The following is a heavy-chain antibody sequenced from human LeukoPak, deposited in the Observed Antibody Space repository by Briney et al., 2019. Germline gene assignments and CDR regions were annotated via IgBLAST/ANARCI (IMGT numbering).Heavy chain of an antibody. CDR1: GFTFSSSA. V-gene: IGHV1-58*01. D-gene: IGHD2/OR15-2a*01. CDR2: IVVGSGNT. J-gene: IGHJ4*02. Sequence: TSVTVSFKASGFTFSSSAVQWVRQARGQRLDWIGWIVVGSGNTNYAQKFQERVTITRDMSTSTAYMELSSLRSEDTAVYYCAAFLVGGTLPFDYWGRGTLVTVSS. CDR3: AAFLVGGTLPFDY.